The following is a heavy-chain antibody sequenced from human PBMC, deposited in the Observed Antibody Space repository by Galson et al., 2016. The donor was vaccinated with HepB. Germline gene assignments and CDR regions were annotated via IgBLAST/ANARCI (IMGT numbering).Heavy chain of an antibody. CDR1: GYSFTSYW. J-gene: IGHJ3*02. Sequence: QSGAEVKKPGESLKISCKGSGYSFTSYWIGWVRQMPGKGLEWMGIIYPGDSDTRYSPSFQGQVTISADKSISTAYLQWSSLKASDTAMYYCARLPEYSGGDNAFDIWGQGTMVTVSS. CDR3: ARLPEYSGGDNAFDI. D-gene: IGHD1-26*01. CDR2: IYPGDSDT. V-gene: IGHV5-51*01.